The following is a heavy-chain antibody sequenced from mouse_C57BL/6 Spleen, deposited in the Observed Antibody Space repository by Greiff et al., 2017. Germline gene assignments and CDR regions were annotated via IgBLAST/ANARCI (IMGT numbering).Heavy chain of an antibody. V-gene: IGHV1-15*01. J-gene: IGHJ3*01. CDR3: TRSGNDGYSCAY. D-gene: IGHD2-3*01. CDR2: IDPETGGT. CDR1: GYTFTDYE. Sequence: QVHVKQSGAELVRPGASVTLSCKASGYTFTDYEMHWVKQTPVHGLEWIGAIDPETGGTAYNQKFKGKAILTADKSSSTAYMELRSLTSEDSAVYYCTRSGNDGYSCAYWGQGTLVTVSA.